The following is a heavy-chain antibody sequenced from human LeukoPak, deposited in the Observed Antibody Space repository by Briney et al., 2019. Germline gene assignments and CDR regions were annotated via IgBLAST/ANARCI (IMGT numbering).Heavy chain of an antibody. CDR3: ARDPYYYDSSGYYPFDY. CDR1: GFTFSHYG. CDR2: FSGKGDTT. J-gene: IGHJ4*02. V-gene: IGHV3-23*01. D-gene: IGHD3-22*01. Sequence: GGSLRLSCAASGFTFSHYGMSWVRQAPGKGLEWVAGFSGKGDTTYYAGSVRGRFTISRDTSKNTLFLQMNSLRAEDTAVYYCARDPYYYDSSGYYPFDYWGQGTLVTVSS.